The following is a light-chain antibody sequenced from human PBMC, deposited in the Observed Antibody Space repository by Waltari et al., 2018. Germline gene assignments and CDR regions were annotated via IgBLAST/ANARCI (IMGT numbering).Light chain of an antibody. V-gene: IGLV3-27*01. CDR2: QDN. Sequence: SYELTQPSSVSVSPGQTARITCSGDILAKTHDRWFQQKPGQAPLLVIFQDNLRPSGIPERFSGSSSGTTVTLTISGAHVDDEADYHCYSASDNNLVIFGGGTKLTVL. CDR3: YSASDNNLVI. CDR1: ILAKTH. J-gene: IGLJ2*01.